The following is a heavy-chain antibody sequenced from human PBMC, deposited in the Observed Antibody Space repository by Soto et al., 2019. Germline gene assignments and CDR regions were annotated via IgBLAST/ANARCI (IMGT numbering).Heavy chain of an antibody. CDR1: GGTFSSYT. Sequence: GASVKVSCKASGGTFSSYTISWVRQAPGQGLEWMGRIIPILGIANYAQKFQGRVTITADKSTSTAYMELSSLRSEDTAVYYCARGVFYSSGWYPNDYYYYYGMDVWGQGTTVTVSS. CDR2: IIPILGIA. CDR3: ARGVFYSSGWYPNDYYYYYGMDV. D-gene: IGHD6-19*01. J-gene: IGHJ6*02. V-gene: IGHV1-69*02.